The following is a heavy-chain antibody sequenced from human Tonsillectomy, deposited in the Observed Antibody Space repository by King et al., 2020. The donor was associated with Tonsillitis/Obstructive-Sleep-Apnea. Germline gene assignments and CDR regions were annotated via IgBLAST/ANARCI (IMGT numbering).Heavy chain of an antibody. CDR1: GYSFTNYW. V-gene: IGHV5-51*01. CDR2: VYPYDSDT. D-gene: IGHD6-19*01. Sequence: QLVQSGAEVKKPGESLKISCKGSGYSFTNYWIGWVRQMPGKGLEWMGIVYPYDSDTRYSPSFQGQVTVSADTSISTAYLQWSSLKASDTAIYYCARRISVPGTPYYYYGLDVWGQGTTVTVSS. CDR3: ARRISVPGTPYYYYGLDV. J-gene: IGHJ6*02.